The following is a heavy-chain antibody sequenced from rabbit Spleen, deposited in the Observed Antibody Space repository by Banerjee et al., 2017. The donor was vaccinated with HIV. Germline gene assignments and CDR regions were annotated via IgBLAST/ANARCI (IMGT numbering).Heavy chain of an antibody. D-gene: IGHD4-1*01. J-gene: IGHJ3*01. Sequence: QEQLVESGGGLVKPGASLTLTCTASGFSFSSNYYMCWVRQAPGKGLEWIACIDSGSSAFTYFASWATGRFTISKTSSTTVTLQMTSLTAADTATYFCARDLTGVIGWNFGWWGQGTLVTVS. CDR2: IDSGSSAFT. CDR1: GFSFSSNYY. V-gene: IGHV1S45*01. CDR3: ARDLTGVIGWNFGW.